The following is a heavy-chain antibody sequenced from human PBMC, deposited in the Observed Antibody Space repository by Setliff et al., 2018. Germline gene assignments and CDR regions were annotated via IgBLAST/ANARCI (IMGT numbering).Heavy chain of an antibody. CDR3: LRLVRYCTKIACQATSGDEV. CDR2: ISAYNGKT. D-gene: IGHD2-8*01. Sequence: ASVKVSCKASGYTLSNSILSWVRQAPGQGLEWMGWISAYNGKTYFAQKFQDRITMTTDTSTNTGYLELRGLRSDDTAVYYCLRLVRYCTKIACQATSGDEVWGLGTLVTVSS. J-gene: IGHJ4*02. CDR1: GYTLSNSI. V-gene: IGHV1-18*01.